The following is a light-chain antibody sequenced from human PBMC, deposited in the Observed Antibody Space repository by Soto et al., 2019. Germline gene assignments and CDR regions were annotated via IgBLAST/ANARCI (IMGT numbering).Light chain of an antibody. V-gene: IGLV1-40*01. CDR1: SSNIGAGYD. J-gene: IGLJ1*01. CDR3: QSYDTPVYV. CDR2: GNS. Sequence: QSVLTQPPSVCGAPGQRVTISCTGSSSNIGAGYDVHWYQQLPGAAPKLLIYGNSNRPSGVPDRFSGSRSGTSASLAITGLQPEDEADYYCQSYDTPVYVFGGGSKVTVL.